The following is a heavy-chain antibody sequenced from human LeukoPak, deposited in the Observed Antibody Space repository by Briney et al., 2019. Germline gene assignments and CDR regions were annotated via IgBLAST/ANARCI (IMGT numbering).Heavy chain of an antibody. V-gene: IGHV1-46*01. CDR1: GYTFTSYF. J-gene: IGHJ4*02. CDR2: INPSGGST. D-gene: IGHD3-22*01. CDR3: ARDSSGYYWYY. Sequence: ASVKVSCKASGYTFTSYFMHWVRQAPGQGLEWMGIINPSGGSTSYAQKFQGRVTMTRDTSTSTVYMELSSLRSEDTAVYYCARDSSGYYWYYWGQGTLVTVSS.